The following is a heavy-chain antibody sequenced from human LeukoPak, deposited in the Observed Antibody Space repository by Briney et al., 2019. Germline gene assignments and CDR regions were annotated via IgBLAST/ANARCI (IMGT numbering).Heavy chain of an antibody. V-gene: IGHV4-59*08. CDR1: GGSISSYY. CDR2: IYYSGST. CDR3: ARHDWSRGWFDP. D-gene: IGHD3-9*01. J-gene: IGHJ5*02. Sequence: SETLSLTCTVSGGSISSYYLSWIRQPPGKGLEWIGYIYYSGSTNYNPSLKSRVTISVDTSKNQFSLKLSSVTAADTAVYYCARHDWSRGWFDPWGQGTLVTVSS.